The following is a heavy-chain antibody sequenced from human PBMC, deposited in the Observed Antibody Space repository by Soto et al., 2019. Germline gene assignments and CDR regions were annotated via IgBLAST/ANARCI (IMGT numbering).Heavy chain of an antibody. V-gene: IGHV3-30*18. CDR2: ISYDGSNK. CDR1: GFTFSSYG. Sequence: SLRLSCAASGFTFSSYGMHWVRQAPGKGLEWVAVISYDGSNKYYADSVKGRFTISRDNSKNTLYLQMNSLRAEDTAVYYCAKGLILLWFGALSYWGQGTLVTVYS. D-gene: IGHD3-10*01. J-gene: IGHJ4*02. CDR3: AKGLILLWFGALSY.